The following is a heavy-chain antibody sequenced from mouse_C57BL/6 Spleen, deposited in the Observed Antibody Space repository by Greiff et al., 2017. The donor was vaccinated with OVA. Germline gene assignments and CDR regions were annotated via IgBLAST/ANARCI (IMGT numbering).Heavy chain of an antibody. D-gene: IGHD2-14*01. CDR2: LDPETGGT. Sequence: QVQLQQSGAELVRPGASVTLSCKASGYTFTDYEMHWVKQTPVHGLEWIGALDPETGGTAYNQKFKGKAILTADKSSSTAYMELRSLTSEDSAVYYCTRWVLGYWGQGTTLTVSS. CDR3: TRWVLGY. V-gene: IGHV1-15*01. J-gene: IGHJ2*01. CDR1: GYTFTDYE.